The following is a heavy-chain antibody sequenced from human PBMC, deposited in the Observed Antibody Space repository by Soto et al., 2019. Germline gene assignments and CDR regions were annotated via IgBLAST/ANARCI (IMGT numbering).Heavy chain of an antibody. J-gene: IGHJ4*02. D-gene: IGHD5-12*01. Sequence: QVQLVESGGGVVQPGRSLRLSCAASGFTFSSYGMHWVRQAPGKGLEWVAVIWYDGSNKYYADSVKGRFTISRDNSKNTLYRQMNSLRAEDTAVYYCARGRRRGGYDGGFDYWGQGTLVTVSS. CDR2: IWYDGSNK. V-gene: IGHV3-33*01. CDR3: ARGRRRGGYDGGFDY. CDR1: GFTFSSYG.